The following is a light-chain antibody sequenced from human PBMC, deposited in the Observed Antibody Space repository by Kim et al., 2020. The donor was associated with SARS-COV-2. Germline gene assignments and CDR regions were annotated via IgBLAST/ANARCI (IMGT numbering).Light chain of an antibody. CDR1: QSVYTTY. V-gene: IGKV3-20*01. Sequence: NVLTQSPGTLSLSPGERATLSCRASQSVYTTYLAWYQQKPGQAPRLLIYDSSSRATGVPDRFSGSGSGTDFTLTINRLEPEDFAVYYCQQYGSSYSTFGGGTKVDIK. CDR2: DSS. CDR3: QQYGSSYST. J-gene: IGKJ4*01.